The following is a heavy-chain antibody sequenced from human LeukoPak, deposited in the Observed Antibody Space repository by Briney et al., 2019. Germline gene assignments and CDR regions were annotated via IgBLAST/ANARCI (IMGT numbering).Heavy chain of an antibody. Sequence: GGSLRLSCAASGFTFSSYAMSWVRQAPGKGLEWVSAIRDSGSSTHYADSVKGRFTTSRDNSKNTLYLQMNSLRAEDTAVYYCARVSSGRAVAGHYFDYWGQGTLVTVSS. J-gene: IGHJ4*02. CDR2: IRDSGSST. D-gene: IGHD6-19*01. CDR3: ARVSSGRAVAGHYFDY. V-gene: IGHV3-23*01. CDR1: GFTFSSYA.